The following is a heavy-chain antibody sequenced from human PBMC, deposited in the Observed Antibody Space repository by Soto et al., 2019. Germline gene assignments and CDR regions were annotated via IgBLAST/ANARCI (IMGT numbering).Heavy chain of an antibody. Sequence: PGGSLRLSCAASGFTFSSYGMPWVRQAPGKGLEWVALISYDGSETHYAESVKGRFTVSRHNSTNTLYLHMNSLRDDDTAVYYCAKGYEISPPIGSGGYVFYFFGLDVWGQGTTVTVSS. CDR2: ISYDGSET. D-gene: IGHD6-19*01. CDR3: AKGYEISPPIGSGGYVFYFFGLDV. CDR1: GFTFSSYG. J-gene: IGHJ6*02. V-gene: IGHV3-30*18.